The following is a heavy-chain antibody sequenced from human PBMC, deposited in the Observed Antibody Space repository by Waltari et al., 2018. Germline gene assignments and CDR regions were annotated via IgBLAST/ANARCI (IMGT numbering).Heavy chain of an antibody. Sequence: QLQLQESGPRLVRPSETLSPICRVSGVSITSNRHYWAWIRQSPGQGLECIGTVSYSGTTYISPSLKSRVSVSRDTSKNQVSLILGSVTAADMAVYYCATYIGASVGTAAFDVWGQGTMVTVSS. CDR2: VSYSGTT. V-gene: IGHV4-39*01. CDR1: GVSITSNRHY. D-gene: IGHD5-12*01. CDR3: ATYIGASVGTAAFDV. J-gene: IGHJ3*01.